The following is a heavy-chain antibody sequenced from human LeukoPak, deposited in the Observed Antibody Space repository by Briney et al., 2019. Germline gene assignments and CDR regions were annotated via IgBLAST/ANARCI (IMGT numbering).Heavy chain of an antibody. CDR2: IKQDGSEN. Sequence: PGGCLRLSCSASTFTFRIYWMSWVRHAPGKGLEWVVNIKQDGSENNYMDSVKGRFTISRDNTKNSLYLQMNSLRVEDTAVYYSARGRLGANDYWGQGTLVTVSS. CDR1: TFTFRIYW. D-gene: IGHD1-26*01. J-gene: IGHJ4*02. V-gene: IGHV3-7*01. CDR3: ARGRLGANDY.